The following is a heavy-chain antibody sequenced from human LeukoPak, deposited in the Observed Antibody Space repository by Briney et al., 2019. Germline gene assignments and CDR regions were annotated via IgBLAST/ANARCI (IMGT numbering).Heavy chain of an antibody. CDR3: ASWALGLDYDILTGFSDGMDV. V-gene: IGHV3-66*01. D-gene: IGHD3-9*01. Sequence: PGGSLRLSCAASGFTVSSNYMSWVRQAPGKGLEWVSVIYSGGSTYYADSVKGRFTISRDNSKNTLYLQMNSLRAEDTAVYYCASWALGLDYDILTGFSDGMDVWGQGTLVTVSS. CDR2: IYSGGST. J-gene: IGHJ6*02. CDR1: GFTVSSNY.